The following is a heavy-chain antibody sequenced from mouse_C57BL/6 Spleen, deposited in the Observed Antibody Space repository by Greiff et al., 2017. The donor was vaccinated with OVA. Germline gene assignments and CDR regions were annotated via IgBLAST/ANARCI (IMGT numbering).Heavy chain of an antibody. Sequence: QVQLQQSGAELVRPGTSVKVSCKASGYAFTNYLIEWVKQRPGQGLEWIGVINPGSGGTNYNEKFKGKATLTADKSSSTAYMQLSSLTSEDSAVYYCARSHYYGRSDCFDYWGQGTTLTVSS. CDR3: ARSHYYGRSDCFDY. D-gene: IGHD1-2*01. J-gene: IGHJ2*01. V-gene: IGHV1-54*01. CDR2: INPGSGGT. CDR1: GYAFTNYL.